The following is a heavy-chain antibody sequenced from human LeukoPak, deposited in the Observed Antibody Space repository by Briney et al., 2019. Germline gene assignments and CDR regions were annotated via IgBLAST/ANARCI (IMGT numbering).Heavy chain of an antibody. CDR2: LYPGYSDT. CDR3: ARLKKPDGSGSYSQY. V-gene: IGHV5-51*01. Sequence: GESLKISRKGSGYSFTSYWIGWVRQMPGKGPECVGILYPGYSDTRYSPSFQGQVTISADKSISPAYLQWSSLKASDTAMYYCARLKKPDGSGSYSQYWGQGTLVTVSS. D-gene: IGHD3-10*01. J-gene: IGHJ4*02. CDR1: GYSFTSYW.